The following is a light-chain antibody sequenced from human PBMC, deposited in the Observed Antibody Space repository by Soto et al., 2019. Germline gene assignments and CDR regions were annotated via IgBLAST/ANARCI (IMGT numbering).Light chain of an antibody. V-gene: IGKV3-20*01. CDR2: GAS. Sequence: EIVLTQSPDTLSLSPGERATLSCRASQSVTYDQLAWYRQTPGQAPRLLIYGASSRAAGIPDRFSGSGPGTDFTLTISRLEPEDFVVYHCQQYGDLPPTFGQGTKVEIK. J-gene: IGKJ1*01. CDR3: QQYGDLPPT. CDR1: QSVTYDQ.